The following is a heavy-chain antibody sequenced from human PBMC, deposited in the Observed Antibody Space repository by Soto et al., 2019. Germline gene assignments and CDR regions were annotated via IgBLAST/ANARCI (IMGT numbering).Heavy chain of an antibody. V-gene: IGHV3-30*03. CDR2: VSFDSKNK. CDR1: GFTFASYG. J-gene: IGHJ6*02. Sequence: PGGSLRLSCAASGFTFASYGMHWVRQAPGKGLEWVATVSFDSKNKYIDSVEGRFTISRDNSENTLSLQMSSLRSEDTAVYYCATDRPPTIQLWAGDYYYGMDVWGQGTTVTVSS. CDR3: ATDRPPTIQLWAGDYYYGMDV. D-gene: IGHD5-18*01.